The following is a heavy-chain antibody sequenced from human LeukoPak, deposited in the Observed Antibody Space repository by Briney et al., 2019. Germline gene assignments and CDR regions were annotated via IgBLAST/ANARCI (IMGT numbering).Heavy chain of an antibody. CDR2: IYPGDSDI. J-gene: IGHJ3*02. D-gene: IGHD6-13*01. CDR1: GYSFTSYW. CDR3: ARPGSSSDAFNI. V-gene: IGHV5-51*01. Sequence: GESLKISCKGFGYSFTSYWIGWVRQMPGKGLEGMGIIYPGDSDIRYSPSFQGQVTISADKSINTAYPQWSSLKASDTAIYYCARPGSSSDAFNIWGQGTMVTVSS.